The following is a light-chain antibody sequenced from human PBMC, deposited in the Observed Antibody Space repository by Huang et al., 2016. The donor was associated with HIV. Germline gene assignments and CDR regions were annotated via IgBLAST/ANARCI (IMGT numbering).Light chain of an antibody. J-gene: IGKJ1*01. CDR1: QSIAGN. CDR3: QQYNNWLWT. Sequence: EIVMTQSPATLSVSPGERATLSCRASQSIAGNLAWYQQNPGQAPRLLIYDKSTRATGVPARFSGRGSGTEFTLTISSLQSEDFAVYYCQQYNNWLWTFGQGTKVEIK. CDR2: DKS. V-gene: IGKV3-15*01.